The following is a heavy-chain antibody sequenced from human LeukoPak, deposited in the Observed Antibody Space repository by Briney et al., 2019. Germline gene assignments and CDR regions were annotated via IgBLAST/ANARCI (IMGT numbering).Heavy chain of an antibody. Sequence: PSETLSLTCTVSGGSISSGGYYWSWIRQHPGKGLEWIGYIYYSGSTYYNPSLKSRATISVDTSKNQFSLKLSSVTAADTAVYYCARVERDGYNGYWGQGTLVTVSS. J-gene: IGHJ4*02. CDR3: ARVERDGYNGY. CDR1: GGSISSGGYY. D-gene: IGHD5-24*01. CDR2: IYYSGST. V-gene: IGHV4-31*03.